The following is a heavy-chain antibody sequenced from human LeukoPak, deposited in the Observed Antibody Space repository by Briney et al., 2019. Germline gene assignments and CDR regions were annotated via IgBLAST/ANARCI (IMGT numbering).Heavy chain of an antibody. CDR3: ASLWELIGS. D-gene: IGHD1-26*01. V-gene: IGHV3-69-1*02. J-gene: IGHJ4*02. CDR2: VIDGKTI. Sequence: PVQPLDSPSVVIDGKTIHYADSVEGRFTISRDNAKNSVYQQMNRLTVEDTAIYYCASLWELIGSWGQGTLVTVSS.